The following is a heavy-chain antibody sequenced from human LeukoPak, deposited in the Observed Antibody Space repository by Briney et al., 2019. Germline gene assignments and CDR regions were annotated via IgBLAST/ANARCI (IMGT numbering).Heavy chain of an antibody. CDR3: ARGNYDILTGPRRTDAFDI. D-gene: IGHD3-9*01. CDR2: ISAYNGNT. CDR1: GYTFTNYG. V-gene: IGHV1-18*01. J-gene: IGHJ3*02. Sequence: GASVTVSCKASGYTFTNYGISWVRQAPGQGLEWMGWISAYNGNTNYAQKLQGRVTMTTDTSTSTAYMELRSLRSDDTAVYYCARGNYDILTGPRRTDAFDIWGQGTKVTVSS.